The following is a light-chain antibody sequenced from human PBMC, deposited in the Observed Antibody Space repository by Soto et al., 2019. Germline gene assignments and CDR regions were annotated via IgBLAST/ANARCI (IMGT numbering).Light chain of an antibody. Sequence: ERVMTRSRATLSVSPGERATLCCMASHRGGSDLAWYQQKSGQPPRLLIYAASTRATDIPDRFSGSGSGTEFTLTIFSLQSEAFDVYSCQPCHYWPITLRGGT. CDR2: AAS. CDR1: HRGGSD. CDR3: QPCHYWPIT. J-gene: IGKJ4*01. V-gene: IGKV3-15*01.